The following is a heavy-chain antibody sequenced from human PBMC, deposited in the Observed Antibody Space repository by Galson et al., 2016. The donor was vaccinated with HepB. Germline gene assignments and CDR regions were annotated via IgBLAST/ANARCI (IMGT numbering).Heavy chain of an antibody. CDR3: SRLMYYGSGVFP. J-gene: IGHJ5*02. CDR1: GFTFTDRY. V-gene: IGHV3-72*01. CDR2: SRSKSRSHST. Sequence: SLRLSCAASGFTFTDRYMDWFRQAPGKGLEWVARSRSKSRSHSTEYAASVKDRFTISRDDSKNTVYLQMNSLKTEDTAVYYCSRLMYYGSGVFPGGQGTLVTVSS. D-gene: IGHD3-10*01.